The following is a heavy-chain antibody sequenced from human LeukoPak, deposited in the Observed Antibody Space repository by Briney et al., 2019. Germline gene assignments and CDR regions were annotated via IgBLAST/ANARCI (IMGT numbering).Heavy chain of an antibody. CDR2: INHSGST. CDR3: ARGRAVDY. Sequence: PSETLSLTCTVSGGSISSYYWSWIRQPPGKGLEWIGEINHSGSTNYNPSLKSRVTISVDTPKNQFSLKLSSVTAADTAVYYCARGRAVDYWGQGTLVTVSS. J-gene: IGHJ4*02. CDR1: GGSISSYY. V-gene: IGHV4-34*01.